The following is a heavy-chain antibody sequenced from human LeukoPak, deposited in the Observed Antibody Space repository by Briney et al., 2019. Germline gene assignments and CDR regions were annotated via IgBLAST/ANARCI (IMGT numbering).Heavy chain of an antibody. Sequence: PGRSLRLSCAASGFTFSSYGMHWVRQAPGKGLEWVAVIWYDGSNKYYADSVKGRFTISRDNSKNTLYLQMNSLRAEDTAVYYCAKDQERWDTAMGIFDYWGQGTLVTVSS. CDR1: GFTFSSYG. CDR3: AKDQERWDTAMGIFDY. J-gene: IGHJ4*02. V-gene: IGHV3-33*06. D-gene: IGHD5-18*01. CDR2: IWYDGSNK.